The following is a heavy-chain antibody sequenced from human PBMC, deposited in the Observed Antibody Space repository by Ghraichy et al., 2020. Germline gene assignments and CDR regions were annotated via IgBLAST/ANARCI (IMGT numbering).Heavy chain of an antibody. D-gene: IGHD4-23*01. CDR3: ARDCGWDYGGNSCLDY. CDR1: GGSISSYY. J-gene: IGHJ4*02. CDR2: IYYSGST. Sequence: SETLSPTCTVSGGSISSYYWSWFRQPPGKGLEWIGYIYYSGSTNYNPSLKSRVTISVDTSKNQFSLKLSSVTAADTAVYYCARDCGWDYGGNSCLDYWGQGTLVTVSS. V-gene: IGHV4-59*01.